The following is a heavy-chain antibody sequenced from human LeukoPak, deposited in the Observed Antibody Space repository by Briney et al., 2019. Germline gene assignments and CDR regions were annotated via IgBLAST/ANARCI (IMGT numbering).Heavy chain of an antibody. CDR2: INPGGTTT. D-gene: IGHD3-10*01. V-gene: IGHV3-74*01. J-gene: IGHJ4*02. Sequence: PGGSLRLSCAASGFTFSGSWMHWVRQAPGKGLVWVSRINPGGTTTTYADSVKGPFTISRNNAKKTLNLQMNSLRAEDTAVYDCAGGIRGVPDYWGQGTLVTVSS. CDR3: AGGIRGVPDY. CDR1: GFTFSGSW.